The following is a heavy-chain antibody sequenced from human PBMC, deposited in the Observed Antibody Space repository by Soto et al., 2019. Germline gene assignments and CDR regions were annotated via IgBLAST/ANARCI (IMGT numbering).Heavy chain of an antibody. CDR2: INPYNGNA. CDR1: GYTFTSYV. V-gene: IGHV1-18*01. CDR3: ARAGAVRAAPRVWPY. J-gene: IGHJ4*02. D-gene: IGHD3-16*01. Sequence: QVQLAQSGAEVKKPGASVKVSCKASGYTFTSYVITWVRQAPGQGLEWMAWINPYNGNAKYAEKFLGRVTVTTDTSAATAYMEVRSLTSDDTAAFYCARAGAVRAAPRVWPYWGQGTPVTVSS.